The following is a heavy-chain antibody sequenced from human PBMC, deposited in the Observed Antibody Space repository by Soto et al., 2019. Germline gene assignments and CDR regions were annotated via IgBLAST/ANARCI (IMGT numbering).Heavy chain of an antibody. Sequence: SETLSLTCTVSGGSINNVNYCWSWIRQSPDKGLEWIGHIYNGGTTYNNPSLTSRVTISVDTSNNQFSLKLSSVSAADTAVYYCAKDQGSSWYEIDYWGQGTLVTVSS. CDR2: IYNGGTT. J-gene: IGHJ4*02. D-gene: IGHD6-13*01. CDR1: GGSINNVNYC. CDR3: AKDQGSSWYEIDY. V-gene: IGHV4-30-4*01.